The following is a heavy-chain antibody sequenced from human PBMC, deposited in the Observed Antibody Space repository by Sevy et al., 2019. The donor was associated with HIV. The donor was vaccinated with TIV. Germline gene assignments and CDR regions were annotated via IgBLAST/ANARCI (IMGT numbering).Heavy chain of an antibody. D-gene: IGHD5-18*01. V-gene: IGHV3-48*02. J-gene: IGHJ3*02. CDR3: ARGYSYGRDAFDI. CDR1: GFTFSSYS. CDR2: ISSTSKNI. Sequence: GGSLRLSCGASGFTFSSYSINWVRQAPGKGLEWISYISSTSKNIYYADSVKGRFTISRDNAKSSVYLQMSSLRDEDTAVYYCARGYSYGRDAFDIWGQGTMVTVSS.